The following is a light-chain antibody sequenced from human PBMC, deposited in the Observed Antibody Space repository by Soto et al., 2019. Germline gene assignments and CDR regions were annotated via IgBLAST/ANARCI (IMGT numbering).Light chain of an antibody. Sequence: DIQMTQSPSSLSASVGDRVTITCRASQSISSYLNWYQQKPGKAPNLLIYAASSLQSGVPSRFSGSGSGTDFTLTISSLQPEDFATYYCQQSYNPPRVTFGKGTRLEIK. J-gene: IGKJ5*01. CDR3: QQSYNPPRVT. V-gene: IGKV1-39*01. CDR1: QSISSY. CDR2: AAS.